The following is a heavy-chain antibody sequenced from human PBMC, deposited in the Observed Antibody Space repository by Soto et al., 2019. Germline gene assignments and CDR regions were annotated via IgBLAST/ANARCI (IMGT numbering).Heavy chain of an antibody. CDR2: IYWDDDK. CDR1: GFSLSTSGVG. Sequence: QITLKESGPTLVKPTQTLTLTCTFSGFSLSTSGVGVGWIRQPPGKALEWLALIYWDDDKRYSPSLKSRLTXTXXTSKIQEVLTMTNMDPVATATYYCAHRLGGDYADYWGQGPLVTVSS. CDR3: AHRLGGDYADY. V-gene: IGHV2-5*02. J-gene: IGHJ4*02.